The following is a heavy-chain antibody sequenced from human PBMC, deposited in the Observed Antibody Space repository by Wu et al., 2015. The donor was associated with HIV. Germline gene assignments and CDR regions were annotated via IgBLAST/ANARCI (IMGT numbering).Heavy chain of an antibody. J-gene: IGHJ4*02. CDR1: GYTFTNYY. CDR2: IIPLFGTT. Sequence: QVQLVQSGAEVKKPGASVRISCKASGYTFTNYYMHWVRQAPGQGLEWMGGIIPLFGTTDYAQIFQGRVTITTDESTSTAYMRLSSLRSEDTAVYYCASPRSPGFSSAWPTYFDYWGQGTLVTVSS. CDR3: ASPRSPGFSSAWPTYFDY. V-gene: IGHV1-69*01. D-gene: IGHD6-19*01.